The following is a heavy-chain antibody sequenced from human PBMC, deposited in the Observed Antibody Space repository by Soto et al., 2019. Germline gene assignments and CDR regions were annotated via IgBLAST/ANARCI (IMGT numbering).Heavy chain of an antibody. CDR3: ASWVKEAGIGGNYYYGMDV. D-gene: IGHD6-19*01. J-gene: IGHJ6*02. V-gene: IGHV1-69*12. CDR1: GGTFSNYA. CDR2: IMPIFGRA. Sequence: QVQLVQSGAEVKKPGSSVKVSCKASGGTFSNYAFSWVRQAPGQGLEWLGGIMPIFGRADYAQKFRGRVTITAAESTTTANMELSSLRSEDTAFYYCASWVKEAGIGGNYYYGMDVWGQGTTVTVSS.